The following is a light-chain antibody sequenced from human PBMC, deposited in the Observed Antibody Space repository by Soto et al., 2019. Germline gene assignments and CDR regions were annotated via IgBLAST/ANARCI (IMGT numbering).Light chain of an antibody. J-gene: IGKJ1*01. CDR3: QHSDTFSWT. Sequence: DIQMTQSPSTLSVSLGDRITITCRASEDIGTSLAWFQQRPGKAPKVLIAGASGLMNGVPSTFSGSGSGTEFALTISSVQPDDFATYFCQHSDTFSWTFGQGTKVEMK. CDR1: EDIGTS. V-gene: IGKV1-5*01. CDR2: GAS.